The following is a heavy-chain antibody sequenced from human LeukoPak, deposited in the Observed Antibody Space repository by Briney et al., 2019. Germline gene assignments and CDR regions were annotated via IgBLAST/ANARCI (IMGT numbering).Heavy chain of an antibody. Sequence: GGSLRLSCAGSGFTFSSYAMTWVRQAPGKGLEWVSTISGSGGTFYADSVRGRFTVSRDNSKNTLYLQMNSLRAEDTAVYYCARKAFTTPGHFYFDYWGHGALVTVSS. CDR3: ARKAFTTPGHFYFDY. D-gene: IGHD1-26*01. CDR1: GFTFSSYA. J-gene: IGHJ4*01. CDR2: ISGSGGT. V-gene: IGHV3-23*01.